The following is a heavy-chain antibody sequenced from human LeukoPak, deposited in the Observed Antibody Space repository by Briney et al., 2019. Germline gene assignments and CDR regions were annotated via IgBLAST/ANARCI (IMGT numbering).Heavy chain of an antibody. D-gene: IGHD6-13*01. J-gene: IGHJ6*03. Sequence: PSETLSLICTVSGYSISSGYYWGWIRQPPGKGLEWIGSIYHSGSTYYNPSLKSRVTISVDTSKNQFSLKLSSVTAADTAVYYCAREGGSSTWSRDYYYMDVWGKGTTVTVSS. CDR2: IYHSGST. V-gene: IGHV4-38-2*02. CDR1: GYSISSGYY. CDR3: AREGGSSTWSRDYYYMDV.